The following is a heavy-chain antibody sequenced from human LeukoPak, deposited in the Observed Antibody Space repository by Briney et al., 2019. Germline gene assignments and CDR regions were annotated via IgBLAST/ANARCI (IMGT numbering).Heavy chain of an antibody. D-gene: IGHD2/OR15-2a*01. CDR1: GFTVANNY. CDR3: AGGGSFYFHL. CDR2: INRDAIA. Sequence: HPGGSLRLSCAPSGFTVANNYLAWVRQAPGKGLQWLSVINRDAIAYYADSIRGRFPLSRDTSKNMVYLQMTSLRPDDTAIYYCAGGGSFYFHLWGRGTPVTVAS. V-gene: IGHV3-66*02. J-gene: IGHJ2*01.